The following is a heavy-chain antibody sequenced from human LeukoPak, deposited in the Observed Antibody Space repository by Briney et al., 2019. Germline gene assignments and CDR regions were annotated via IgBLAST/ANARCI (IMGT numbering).Heavy chain of an antibody. CDR1: GYTFSNYY. Sequence: ASVTVSCKASGYTFSNYYLHWVGQAPGQGREWMGWINPYNGDTNYAQNFQGRVTLTRDMSISTAYMDLSSLQSDDTAVYFCARNEGGANYYFDFWGRGTLVTVSS. J-gene: IGHJ4*02. D-gene: IGHD1-1*01. CDR3: ARNEGGANYYFDF. CDR2: INPYNGDT. V-gene: IGHV1-2*02.